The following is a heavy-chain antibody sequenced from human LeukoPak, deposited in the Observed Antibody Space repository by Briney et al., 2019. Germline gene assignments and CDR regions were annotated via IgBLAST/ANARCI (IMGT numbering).Heavy chain of an antibody. J-gene: IGHJ4*02. V-gene: IGHV4-59*08. CDR2: ISSGST. D-gene: IGHD5-24*01. CDR3: ARHGMATPFRYFDY. Sequence: PSETLSLTCTVSGGSISSYYWSWIRQPPGKGLEWIGYISSGSTNYNPSLKSRVTISVDTSKNQFSLKLSSVTAADTAVYYCARHGMATPFRYFDYWGQGTLVTVSS. CDR1: GGSISSYY.